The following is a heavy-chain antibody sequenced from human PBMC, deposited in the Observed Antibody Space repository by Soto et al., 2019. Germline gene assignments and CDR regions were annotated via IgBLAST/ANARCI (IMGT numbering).Heavy chain of an antibody. Sequence: SVKVSCKASGGTFSSYAISWVRQAPGQGLEWMGGIIPIFGTANYAQKFQGRVTITADESTSTAYMELSSLRSEDTAVYYCARVGVSITMSNSFDYWGQGTLVTVSS. D-gene: IGHD3-22*01. J-gene: IGHJ4*02. V-gene: IGHV1-69*13. CDR3: ARVGVSITMSNSFDY. CDR2: IIPIFGTA. CDR1: GGTFSSYA.